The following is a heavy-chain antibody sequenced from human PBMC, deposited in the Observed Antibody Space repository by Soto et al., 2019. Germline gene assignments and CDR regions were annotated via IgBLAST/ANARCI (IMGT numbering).Heavy chain of an antibody. D-gene: IGHD3-9*01. J-gene: IGHJ6*02. V-gene: IGHV4-59*01. CDR1: GGSISSYY. Sequence: SETLSLTCTVSGGSISSYYWSWTRQPPGKGLEWIGYIYYSGSTNYNPSLKSRVTISVDTSKNQFSLKLSSVTAADTAVYYCARLRYFDWLSNYYYYGMDVWGQGTKVTVSS. CDR3: ARLRYFDWLSNYYYYGMDV. CDR2: IYYSGST.